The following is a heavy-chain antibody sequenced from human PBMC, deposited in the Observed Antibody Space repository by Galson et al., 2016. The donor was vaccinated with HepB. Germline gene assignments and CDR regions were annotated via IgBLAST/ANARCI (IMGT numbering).Heavy chain of an antibody. CDR2: ILESGDST. V-gene: IGHV3-23*01. CDR3: AKRGGANSFGCDY. J-gene: IGHJ4*02. Sequence: SLRLSCAASGFTFRSYAMSWVRQAPGKGLDWVSGILESGDSTSYADSVKARFTISRDNSKNTLHLQMNSLRAEDTAVYYCAKRGGANSFGCDYWGQGALVTVSS. D-gene: IGHD5-18*01. CDR1: GFTFRSYA.